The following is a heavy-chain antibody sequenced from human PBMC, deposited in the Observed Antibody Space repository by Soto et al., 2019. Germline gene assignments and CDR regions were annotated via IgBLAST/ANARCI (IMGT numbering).Heavy chain of an antibody. V-gene: IGHV4-39*01. CDR1: GGSISSSSYY. CDR2: IYYSGST. Sequence: SETLSLTCTVSGGSISSSSYYWGWIRQPPGKGLEWIGSIYYSGSTYYNPSLKSRVTISVDTSKNQFSLKLSSVTAADTAVYYCARHVLNEMATSFDYFDYWGQGTLVTVSS. D-gene: IGHD5-12*01. J-gene: IGHJ4*02. CDR3: ARHVLNEMATSFDYFDY.